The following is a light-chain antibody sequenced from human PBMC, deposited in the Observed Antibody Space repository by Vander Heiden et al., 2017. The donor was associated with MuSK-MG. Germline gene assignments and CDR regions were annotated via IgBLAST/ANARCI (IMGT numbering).Light chain of an antibody. CDR2: DAS. J-gene: IGKJ5*01. CDR3: QQVNSYPIT. CDR1: QGISSA. Sequence: AIQLTQSPSSLSASVGDRVTITCRASQGISSALASYQQKPGKAPKLLIYDASSLESGVPSRFSGSGSGTDFTLTISSLQPEDFATYYCQQVNSYPITFGQGTRLEIK. V-gene: IGKV1-13*02.